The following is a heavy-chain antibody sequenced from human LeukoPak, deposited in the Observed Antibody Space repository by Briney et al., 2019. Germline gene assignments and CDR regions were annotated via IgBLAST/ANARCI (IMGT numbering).Heavy chain of an antibody. D-gene: IGHD3-10*01. V-gene: IGHV1-69*13. J-gene: IGHJ3*02. CDR1: GGTFSSYA. CDR2: IIPIFGTA. Sequence: ASVKVSCKAFGGTFSSYAISWVRQAPGQGLEWMGWIIPIFGTANYAQKFQGRVTITADESTSTAYMELSSLRSEDTAVYYCARDQSENYYGSGSYSPDAFDIWGQGTMVTVSS. CDR3: ARDQSENYYGSGSYSPDAFDI.